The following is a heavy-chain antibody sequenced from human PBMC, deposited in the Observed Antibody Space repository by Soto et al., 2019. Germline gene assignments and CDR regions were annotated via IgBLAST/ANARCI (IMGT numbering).Heavy chain of an antibody. CDR1: GVSINNNY. CDR2: IYFSGIT. CDR3: ARGNYDYFGGNYRYVGGAFDI. Sequence: QVQLQQSGPGLERPSETLSLSCTVSGVSINNNYWSWVRQPPGKGLEWIGYIYFSGITNYNPSLKSRVSISVDTSKDQVSLKLTSVTAADTAIYYCARGNYDYFGGNYRYVGGAFDIWGPGTVVTVSS. J-gene: IGHJ3*02. V-gene: IGHV4-59*01. D-gene: IGHD3-16*02.